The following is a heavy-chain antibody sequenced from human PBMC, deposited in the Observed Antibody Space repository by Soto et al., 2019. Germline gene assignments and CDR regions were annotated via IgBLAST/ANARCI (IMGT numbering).Heavy chain of an antibody. V-gene: IGHV3-21*04. CDR3: AREYYYDSSGYYSYFDY. J-gene: IGHJ4*02. Sequence: GGSLRLSCAASGFTFSSYSMNWVRQAPGKGLEWVSSISSSSSYIYYADSVKGRFTISRDNAKNSLYLQMNSLRAEDTAVYYCAREYYYDSSGYYSYFDYWGQGTLVTVSS. D-gene: IGHD3-22*01. CDR2: ISSSSSYI. CDR1: GFTFSSYS.